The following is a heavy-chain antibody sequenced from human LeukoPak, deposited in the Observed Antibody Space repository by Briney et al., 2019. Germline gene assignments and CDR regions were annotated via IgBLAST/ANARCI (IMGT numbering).Heavy chain of an antibody. D-gene: IGHD3-22*01. CDR1: GGSISSGSYY. V-gene: IGHV4-61*02. CDR2: IYTSGST. Sequence: SETLSLTCTVSGGSISSGSYYWSWIRQPAGKGLEWIGRIYTSGSTNYNPSLKSRVTISVDTSKNQFSLKLSSVTAADTAVYYCARGSKRITMIVVVLEYWGQGTLVTVSS. CDR3: ARGSKRITMIVVVLEY. J-gene: IGHJ4*02.